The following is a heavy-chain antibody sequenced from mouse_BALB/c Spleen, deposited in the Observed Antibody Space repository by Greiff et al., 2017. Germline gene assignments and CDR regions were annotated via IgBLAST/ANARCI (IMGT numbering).Heavy chain of an antibody. D-gene: IGHD2-10*01. CDR2: IWGDGST. CDR3: AREGYLLSYAMDY. V-gene: IGHV2-6-7*01. Sequence: VMLVESGPGLVAPSQSLSITCTVSGFSLTGYGVNWVRQPPGKGLEWLGMIWGDGSTDYNAALKSRLSISKDNSKSQVFLKMNSLQTDDTARYYCAREGYLLSYAMDYWGQGTSVTVSS. CDR1: GFSLTGYG. J-gene: IGHJ4*01.